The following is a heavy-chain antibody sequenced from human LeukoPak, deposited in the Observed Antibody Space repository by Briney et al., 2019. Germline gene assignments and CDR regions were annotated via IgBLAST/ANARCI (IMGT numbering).Heavy chain of an antibody. Sequence: GGSLRLSCAASGFTFSSYGMHWVRQAPGKGLEWVAFIRYDGSNKYYADSVKGRLTISRDNSKNTLYLQMNSLRAEDTAVYYCARSGSTALELNYFDYWGQGTLVTVSS. D-gene: IGHD1-26*01. CDR1: GFTFSSYG. V-gene: IGHV3-30*02. CDR2: IRYDGSNK. J-gene: IGHJ4*02. CDR3: ARSGSTALELNYFDY.